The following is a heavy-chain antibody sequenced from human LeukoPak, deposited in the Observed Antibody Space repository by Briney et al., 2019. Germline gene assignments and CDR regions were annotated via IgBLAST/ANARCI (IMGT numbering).Heavy chain of an antibody. J-gene: IGHJ6*03. CDR1: GFTFSSYA. V-gene: IGHV3-23*01. D-gene: IGHD6-6*01. CDR3: AKGPLSSSSFYYYYYMDV. Sequence: GGSLRLSCAASGFTFSSYAMTWVRQAPGKGLEWVSAISGSGGSTYYADSVKGRFTISRDNSKNTLYLQMNSLRAEDTAVYYCAKGPLSSSSFYYYYYMDVWGKGTTVTVSS. CDR2: ISGSGGST.